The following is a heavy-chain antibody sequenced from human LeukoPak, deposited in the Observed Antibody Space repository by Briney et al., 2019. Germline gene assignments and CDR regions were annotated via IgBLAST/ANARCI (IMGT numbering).Heavy chain of an antibody. CDR1: GYTFTSYD. J-gene: IGHJ4*02. CDR2: MNPNSGNT. D-gene: IGHD6-19*01. CDR3: SRWVTNSGCYGGIDC. V-gene: IGHV1-8*01. Sequence: GASVTVSCKASGYTFTSYDINWVRQATGQGLEWMGWMNPNSGNTGYEQKFQGRVTMTRNTSISTAYMELSSLRSDDTAVYYCSRWVTNSGCYGGIDCRGQGTLVTVSS.